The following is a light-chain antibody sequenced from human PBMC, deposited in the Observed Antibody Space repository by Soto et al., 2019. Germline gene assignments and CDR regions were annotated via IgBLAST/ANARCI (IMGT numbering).Light chain of an antibody. CDR2: AAS. Sequence: PSSLSASVGDRVTITCRASQSISSYLNWYQQKPGKAPKLLIYAASSLQSGVPSRFSGSGSGTDFTLTISSLQPEDFATYYCQQSYSTPVAFGQGTKVDIK. CDR3: QQSYSTPVA. V-gene: IGKV1-39*01. CDR1: QSISSY. J-gene: IGKJ1*01.